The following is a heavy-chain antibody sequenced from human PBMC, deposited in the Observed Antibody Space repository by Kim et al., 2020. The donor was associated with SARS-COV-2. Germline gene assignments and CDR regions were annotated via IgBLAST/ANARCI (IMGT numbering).Heavy chain of an antibody. V-gene: IGHV3-11*01. J-gene: IGHJ6*02. D-gene: IGHD4-17*01. Sequence: VKGRFTISRDNAKNSLYLQMNSLGAEDTAVYYCARLTRIMTTVVTPGMDVWGQGTTVTVSS. CDR3: ARLTRIMTTVVTPGMDV.